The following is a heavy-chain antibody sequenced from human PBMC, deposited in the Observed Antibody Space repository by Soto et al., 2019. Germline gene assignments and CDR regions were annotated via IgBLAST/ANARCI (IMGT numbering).Heavy chain of an antibody. Sequence: PSETLSLTCTVSGGSLSSGPYYWTWIRQYPGKGLEWIGYIHSSGITKYNPSLKSRLTISLDTSQNQFSLNLSSVTAADTAVYYCARGEDHHVLGSYNWLDPWGQGTLVTVSS. CDR3: ARGEDHHVLGSYNWLDP. J-gene: IGHJ5*02. V-gene: IGHV4-31*03. CDR2: IHSSGIT. CDR1: GGSLSSGPYY. D-gene: IGHD3-16*01.